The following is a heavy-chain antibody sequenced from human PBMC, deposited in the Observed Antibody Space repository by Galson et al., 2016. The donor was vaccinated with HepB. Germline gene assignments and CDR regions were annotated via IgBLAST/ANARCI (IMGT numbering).Heavy chain of an antibody. CDR2: ISGSGTST. J-gene: IGHJ4*02. V-gene: IGHV3-23*01. Sequence: SLRLSCAASGFTSSDYAMAWVRQAPGRGLEWVSVISGSGTSTYYADSVRGRFIISRDKFKNTVYLQMNRLRAEDTAVYYCARDKAGTGIAPFDYWGQGTLVTVSS. D-gene: IGHD1-1*01. CDR3: ARDKAGTGIAPFDY. CDR1: GFTSSDYA.